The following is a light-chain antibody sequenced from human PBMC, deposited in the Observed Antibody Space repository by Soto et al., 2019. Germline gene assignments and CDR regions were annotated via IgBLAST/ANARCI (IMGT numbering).Light chain of an antibody. CDR3: QQCNYYPYT. CDR2: HAS. CDR1: QSISSW. Sequence: DIPMTQSPSTLSASVGDRVTITCRASQSISSWLAWYQQKPGKAPKVLIYHASSLETGVPSRFSGSGSGTNFSLPIDSLRPDDFATYLCQQCNYYPYTVGQGTKLEI. V-gene: IGKV1-5*01. J-gene: IGKJ2*01.